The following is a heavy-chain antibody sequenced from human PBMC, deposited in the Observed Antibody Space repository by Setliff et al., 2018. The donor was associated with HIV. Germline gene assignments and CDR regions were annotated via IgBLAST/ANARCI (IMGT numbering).Heavy chain of an antibody. Sequence: SETLSLTCSVSGGSLSNYCWNWIRQSPGKGLEWIGYIFASETTNYNPYYNPSLQSRVTLPIDTSKNQFSLKLRSVTAADTAIYYCARRVDNSGTFPDKNWFDPWGQGRLVTVSS. CDR1: GGSLSNYC. CDR2: IFASETT. V-gene: IGHV4-4*09. D-gene: IGHD3-10*01. J-gene: IGHJ5*02. CDR3: ARRVDNSGTFPDKNWFDP.